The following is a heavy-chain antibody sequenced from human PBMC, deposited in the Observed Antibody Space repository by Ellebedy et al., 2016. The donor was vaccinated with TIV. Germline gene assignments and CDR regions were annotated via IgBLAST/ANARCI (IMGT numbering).Heavy chain of an antibody. CDR3: ARDAAGNGGKLDY. CDR1: GFTFRTYT. J-gene: IGHJ4*02. D-gene: IGHD4-23*01. CDR2: ISSGSTYI. V-gene: IGHV3-21*04. Sequence: GESLKISCRASGFTFRTYTINWIRQAPGKGLEWVSSISSGSTYIYYADSVKGRFTISRDSSKNTLYLQMNSLRAEDTAVYYCARDAAGNGGKLDYWGQGALVTVSS.